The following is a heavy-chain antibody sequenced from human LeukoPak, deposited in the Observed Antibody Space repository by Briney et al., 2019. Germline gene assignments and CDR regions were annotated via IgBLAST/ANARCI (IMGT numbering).Heavy chain of an antibody. CDR2: ISGSGGST. J-gene: IGHJ4*02. CDR3: AKGTDFWSGYLDY. CDR1: GFTSRNYA. D-gene: IGHD3-3*01. V-gene: IGHV3-23*01. Sequence: PGGSLRLSCAASGFTSRNYAMSWVRQAPGKGLEWVSGISGSGGSTYYADSVKGRFTISRDNSKDTLYLQVNSLRAEDTAVYYCAKGTDFWSGYLDYWGQGTLVTVSS.